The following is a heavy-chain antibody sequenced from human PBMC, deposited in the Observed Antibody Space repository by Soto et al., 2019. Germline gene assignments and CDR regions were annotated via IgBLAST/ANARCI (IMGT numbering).Heavy chain of an antibody. D-gene: IGHD6-13*01. J-gene: IGHJ4*02. CDR2: ISGSGGST. V-gene: IGHV3-23*01. CDR1: GFTFSSYA. CDR3: ATIPQGIAAAVERRGGPN. Sequence: PGGSLRLSCAASGFTFSSYAMSWVRQAPGKGLEWVSAISGSGGSTYYADSVKGRFTISRDNSKSTLYLQMNSLRAEDTAVYYCATIPQGIAAAVERRGGPNWGQGTLVTVSS.